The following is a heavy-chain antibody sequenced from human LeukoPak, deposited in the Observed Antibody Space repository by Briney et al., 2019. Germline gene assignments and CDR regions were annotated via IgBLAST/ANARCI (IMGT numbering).Heavy chain of an antibody. CDR3: AKEVTTDPPDAFDI. D-gene: IGHD1-14*01. V-gene: IGHV3-30*02. Sequence: GGSLRLSCAASGFTFSTYGMHWVRQAPGKGLEWVAVFQYDGTNKYYADSVKGRFTISRDNSKNTLYLQMDSLRPEDTAVYYCAKEVTTDPPDAFDIWGQGTMVTVSS. J-gene: IGHJ3*02. CDR2: FQYDGTNK. CDR1: GFTFSTYG.